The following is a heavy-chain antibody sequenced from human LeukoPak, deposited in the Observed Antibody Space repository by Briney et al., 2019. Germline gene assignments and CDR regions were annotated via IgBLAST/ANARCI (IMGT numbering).Heavy chain of an antibody. CDR3: ARAIDAELSIAAAADP. V-gene: IGHV4-59*01. Sequence: SETLSLTCTVSGGSISSYYWSWIRQPPGKGLGWIGYIYYSGSTNYNPSLKSRVTISVDTSKNQFSLKLSSVTAADTAVYYCARAIDAELSIAAAADPWGQGTLVTVSS. D-gene: IGHD6-13*01. CDR1: GGSISSYY. CDR2: IYYSGST. J-gene: IGHJ5*02.